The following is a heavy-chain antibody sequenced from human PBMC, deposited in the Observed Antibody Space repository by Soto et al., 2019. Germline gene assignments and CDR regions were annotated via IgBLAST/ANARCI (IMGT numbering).Heavy chain of an antibody. CDR2: VYYRGRS. V-gene: IGHV4-39*01. J-gene: IGHJ6*02. CDR1: GGAVTNSSYY. Sequence: SETLSLTCTVSGGAVTNSSYYLFCIGQSPGKGLELIGSVYYRGRSYSKSSLKSRITMSLDTSKNQFSLNLGSVTAADTAVYYCTRRRFGVRGVTTMDVWGPGTTVTVSS. CDR3: TRRRFGVRGVTTMDV. D-gene: IGHD3-10*01.